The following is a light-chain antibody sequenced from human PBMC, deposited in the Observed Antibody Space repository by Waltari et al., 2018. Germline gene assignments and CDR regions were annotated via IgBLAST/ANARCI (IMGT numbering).Light chain of an antibody. J-gene: IGKJ4*01. CDR1: QSLVHSNGNTY. CDR2: EVS. V-gene: IGKV2-30*02. CDR3: GQGTHFPLT. Sequence: DVVLTQSPLSLPIPPGQPASISCRSSQSLVHSNGNTYLSWYHQKPGQPPRRLIYEVSNRDSGVPARVSGSGAGTDFTLKISRVEAEDVGVYYCGQGTHFPLTFGGGTKVDIK.